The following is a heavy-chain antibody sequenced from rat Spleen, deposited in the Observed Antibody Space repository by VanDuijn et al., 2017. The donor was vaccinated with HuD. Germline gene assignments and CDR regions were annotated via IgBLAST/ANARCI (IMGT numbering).Heavy chain of an antibody. J-gene: IGHJ2*01. CDR1: GFTFSDYY. CDR2: ISYDGSST. D-gene: IGHD5-1*01. Sequence: EVQLVESDGGLVQPGRSLKLSCAASGFTFSDYYMAWVRQAPTKGLEWVATISYDGSSTYYRDSVKGRFTISRDNAKSTLYLQMDSLRSEDTATYYCARELGRHYFDDWGQGVMVTVSS. V-gene: IGHV5-29*01. CDR3: ARELGRHYFDD.